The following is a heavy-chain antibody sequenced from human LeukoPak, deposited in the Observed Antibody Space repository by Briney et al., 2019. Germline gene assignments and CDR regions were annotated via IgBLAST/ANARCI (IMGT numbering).Heavy chain of an antibody. CDR3: STWAFYHGLDV. V-gene: IGHV3-7*03. J-gene: IGHJ6*02. Sequence: PGGSLRLSCAASGFTFSSYWMSWVRQAPGKGLEWVANIKQDGSEKYYVDSVKGRFTISRDNAKNSLFLQMDSLTSDDTAFYYCSTWAFYHGLDVWGQGATVIVSS. CDR1: GFTFSSYW. CDR2: IKQDGSEK. D-gene: IGHD2/OR15-2a*01.